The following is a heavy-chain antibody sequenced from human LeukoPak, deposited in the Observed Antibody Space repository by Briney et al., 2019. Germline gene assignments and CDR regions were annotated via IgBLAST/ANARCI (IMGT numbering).Heavy chain of an antibody. V-gene: IGHV4-34*01. CDR1: GGSFSGYY. J-gene: IGHJ4*02. Sequence: SETLSLTCAVYGGSFSGYYWSWIRQPLGKGLEWIGEINHSGSTKYNPSLKSRVTMSVDTSKNQFSLKLSSVTAADTAVYYCASSYYYDSSGYYAHWGQGTLVTVSS. CDR3: ASSYYYDSSGYYAH. D-gene: IGHD3-22*01. CDR2: INHSGST.